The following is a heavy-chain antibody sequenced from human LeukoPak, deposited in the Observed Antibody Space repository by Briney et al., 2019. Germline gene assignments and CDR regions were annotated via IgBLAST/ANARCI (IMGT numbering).Heavy chain of an antibody. CDR3: ARDGTSDWYFDL. CDR2: MNPNSGNT. D-gene: IGHD1-26*01. V-gene: IGHV1-8*03. J-gene: IGHJ2*01. CDR1: GYTFTSYD. Sequence: ASVKVSCKASGYTFTSYDINWVRQATGQGLEWMGWMNPNSGNTGYAQKFQGRVTITRNTSISTAYMELSSLRSEDTAVYYCARDGTSDWYFDLWGRGTLVTVSS.